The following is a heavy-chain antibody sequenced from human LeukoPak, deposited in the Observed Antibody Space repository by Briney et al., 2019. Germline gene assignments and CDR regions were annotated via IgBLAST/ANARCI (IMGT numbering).Heavy chain of an antibody. Sequence: ASVKVSCKASGYTFTRYDINWVRQATGQGLEWMGWMNPNSGNTGYAQKFQGRVTMTRNTSISTAYMELSSLRSEDTAVYYCARVVVRGVHPLGYWGQGTLVTVFS. CDR3: ARVVVRGVHPLGY. D-gene: IGHD3-10*01. CDR2: MNPNSGNT. CDR1: GYTFTRYD. V-gene: IGHV1-8*01. J-gene: IGHJ4*02.